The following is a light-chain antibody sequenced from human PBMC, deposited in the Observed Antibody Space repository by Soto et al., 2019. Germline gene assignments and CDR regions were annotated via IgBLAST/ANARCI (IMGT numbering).Light chain of an antibody. Sequence: VIWMAHSPSLLSASTGDRVTISCRMSQGISSYLAWYQQKPGKAPKLLIYKASSLESGVPSRFRGSGSGTEFTLTISSLQPDDFATYYCQQYNSYPLTFGQGTRLEIK. V-gene: IGKV1D-8*03. CDR3: QQYNSYPLT. J-gene: IGKJ5*01. CDR2: KAS. CDR1: QGISSY.